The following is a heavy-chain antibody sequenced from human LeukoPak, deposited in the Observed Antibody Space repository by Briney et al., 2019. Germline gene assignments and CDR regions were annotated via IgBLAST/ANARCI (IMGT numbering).Heavy chain of an antibody. Sequence: SETLSLTCAVYGGSFSGYYWSWIRQPPGKGLEWIGEINHSGSTNYNPSLKSRVTISVDTSKNQFSLKLSSVTAADTAVYYCARPRQRYCSSTSCYGGYFQHWGQGTLVTVSS. D-gene: IGHD2-2*01. CDR2: INHSGST. J-gene: IGHJ1*01. CDR3: ARPRQRYCSSTSCYGGYFQH. CDR1: GGSFSGYY. V-gene: IGHV4-34*01.